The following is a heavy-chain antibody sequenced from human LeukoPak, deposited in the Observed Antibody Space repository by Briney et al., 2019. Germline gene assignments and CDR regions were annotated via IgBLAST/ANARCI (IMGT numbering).Heavy chain of an antibody. J-gene: IGHJ4*02. CDR2: ISGSGGST. CDR3: AKVVWSGELSGYYFDY. D-gene: IGHD3-10*01. Sequence: GGSLRLSCAASGFTFSSYAMSWVRQAPGKGLEWVSAISGSGGSTYYADSVKGRFTISRDNSKNTLYLQMNSLRAEDTAVYYCAKVVWSGELSGYYFDYWGQGTLVTVSS. CDR1: GFTFSSYA. V-gene: IGHV3-23*01.